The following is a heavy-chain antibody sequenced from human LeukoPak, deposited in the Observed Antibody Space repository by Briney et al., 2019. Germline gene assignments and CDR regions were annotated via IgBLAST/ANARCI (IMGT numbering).Heavy chain of an antibody. CDR1: GYTFTGYY. Sequence: ASVKVSRKASGYTFTGYYMHWVRQAPGQELEWMGWINPNSGGTNYAQKFQGRVTMTRDTSISTAYMELSRLRSDDTAVYYCALVFGVVIKWFDPWGQGTLVTVSS. D-gene: IGHD3-3*01. V-gene: IGHV1-2*02. J-gene: IGHJ5*02. CDR2: INPNSGGT. CDR3: ALVFGVVIKWFDP.